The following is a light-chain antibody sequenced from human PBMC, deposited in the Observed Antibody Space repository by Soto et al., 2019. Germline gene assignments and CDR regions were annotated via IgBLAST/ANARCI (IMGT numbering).Light chain of an antibody. Sequence: DIQLTQSPSFLSASVGDRVTITCRASQGITNYLAWYQQKPGKAPNLLIYADSTLPGGVPSRLTGSGSGTEFTLTISSLQPDDFATYFCQQLTSNPLTFGGGTKVEIK. J-gene: IGKJ4*01. V-gene: IGKV1-9*01. CDR2: ADS. CDR1: QGITNY. CDR3: QQLTSNPLT.